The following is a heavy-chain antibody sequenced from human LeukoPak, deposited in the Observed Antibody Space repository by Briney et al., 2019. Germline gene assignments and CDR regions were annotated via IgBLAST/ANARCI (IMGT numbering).Heavy chain of an antibody. J-gene: IGHJ4*02. CDR3: ARGSTGGYSGYDATRKYFDY. CDR1: GFTFSSYS. Sequence: GGSLRLSCAASGFTFSSYSMNWVRQAPGKGLEWVSSISSRSSYIYYTDSVKGRFTISRVNAKNSLHLQMNSLRAEDTALYYCARGSTGGYSGYDATRKYFDYWGQGTLVTVSS. CDR2: ISSRSSYI. D-gene: IGHD5-12*01. V-gene: IGHV3-21*01.